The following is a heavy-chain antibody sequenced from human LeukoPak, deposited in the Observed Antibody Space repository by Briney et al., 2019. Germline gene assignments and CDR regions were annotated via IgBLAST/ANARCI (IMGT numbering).Heavy chain of an antibody. CDR3: SSSGYLGDY. V-gene: IGHV4-39*01. CDR1: GGSISSSSYY. J-gene: IGHJ4*02. CDR2: IYYSGIT. Sequence: SETLSLXCTVSGGSISSSSYYWAWIRQPPGKGLEWIGSIYYSGITYYNPSLKSRVTISVDTSKNQFSLKLSSVTAADTAVYYCSSSGYLGDYWGQGTLVTVSS. D-gene: IGHD3-22*01.